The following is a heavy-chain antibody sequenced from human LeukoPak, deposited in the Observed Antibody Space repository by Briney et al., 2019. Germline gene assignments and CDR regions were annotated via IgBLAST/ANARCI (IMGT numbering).Heavy chain of an antibody. D-gene: IGHD6-13*01. CDR1: GFTFSSYG. Sequence: GGSLRLSCAASGFTFSSYGMHWVRQAPGKGLEWVSAISGSGGSTYYADSVKGRFTISRDNSKNTLYLQMNSLRAEDTAVYYWARGSGSWGCPYYWGQETLVTVSS. CDR2: ISGSGGST. J-gene: IGHJ4*02. V-gene: IGHV3-23*01. CDR3: ARGSGSWGCPYY.